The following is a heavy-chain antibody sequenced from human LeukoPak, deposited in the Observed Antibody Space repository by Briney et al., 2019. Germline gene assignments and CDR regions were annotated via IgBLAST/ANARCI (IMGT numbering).Heavy chain of an antibody. D-gene: IGHD3-22*01. Sequence: AGSLRLSCAASGFTFSSYGMHWVRQAPGKGLEWVAVISYDGSNKYYADSVKGRFTISRDNSKNTLYLHMNSLRAEDTAVYYCAKGLEDLHDSTGYYSNWFDPWGQGALVTVSS. J-gene: IGHJ5*02. CDR1: GFTFSSYG. V-gene: IGHV3-30*18. CDR3: AKGLEDLHDSTGYYSNWFDP. CDR2: ISYDGSNK.